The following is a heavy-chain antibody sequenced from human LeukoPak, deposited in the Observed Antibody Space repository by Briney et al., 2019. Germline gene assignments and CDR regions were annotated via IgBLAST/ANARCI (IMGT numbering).Heavy chain of an antibody. Sequence: PSETLSLTCTVSGGSISSSSYYWSWIRQPPGKGLEWIGYIYYSGSTNYNPSLKSRVTISVDTSKNQFSLKLSSVTAADTAVYYCARTTYYDFWSGYYKEGNWFDPWGQGTLVTVSS. V-gene: IGHV4-61*01. D-gene: IGHD3-3*01. CDR3: ARTTYYDFWSGYYKEGNWFDP. J-gene: IGHJ5*02. CDR1: GGSISSSSYY. CDR2: IYYSGST.